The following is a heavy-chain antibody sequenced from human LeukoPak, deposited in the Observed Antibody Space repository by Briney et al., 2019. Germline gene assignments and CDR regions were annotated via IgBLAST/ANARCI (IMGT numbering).Heavy chain of an antibody. CDR3: AEDRPRSGWAFDY. CDR2: ISDNT. D-gene: IGHD6-19*01. Sequence: GGSLRLSCAASGFTFSSYAMTWVRQAPGKGLEWVSTISDNTYYADSVKGRFTISRDNSRNTLYLQMNSLRPEDTAVYYCAEDRPRSGWAFDYWGQGTLVAVSS. V-gene: IGHV3-23*01. CDR1: GFTFSSYA. J-gene: IGHJ4*02.